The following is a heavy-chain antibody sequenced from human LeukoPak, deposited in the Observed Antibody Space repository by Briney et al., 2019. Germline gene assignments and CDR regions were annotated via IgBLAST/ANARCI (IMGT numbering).Heavy chain of an antibody. D-gene: IGHD2-8*01. CDR2: IYYSGST. V-gene: IGHV4-59*01. CDR3: ARSLYPHDAFDI. J-gene: IGHJ3*02. CDR1: GGSISSYY. Sequence: PSETLSLTCTVSGGSISSYYWSWIRQPPGKGLEWIGYIYYSGSTNCNPSLKSRVTISVDTSKNQFSLKLSSVTAADTAVYYCARSLYPHDAFDIWGQGTMVTVSS.